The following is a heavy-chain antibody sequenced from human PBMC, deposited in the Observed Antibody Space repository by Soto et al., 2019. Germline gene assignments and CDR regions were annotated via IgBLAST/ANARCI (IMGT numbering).Heavy chain of an antibody. CDR3: AKSPRLGYYGSGSFDY. Sequence: ASVKVSYKASGYTFTSYGISWVRQAPGQGLEWMGWISAYNGNTNYAQKLQGRVTMTTDTSTSTAYMELRSLRSDDTAVYYCAKSPRLGYYGSGSFDYWGQGTLVTVSS. V-gene: IGHV1-18*01. CDR1: GYTFTSYG. J-gene: IGHJ4*02. D-gene: IGHD3-10*01. CDR2: ISAYNGNT.